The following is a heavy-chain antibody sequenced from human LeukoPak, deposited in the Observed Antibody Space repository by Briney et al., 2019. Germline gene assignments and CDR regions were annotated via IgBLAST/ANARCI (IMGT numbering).Heavy chain of an antibody. CDR1: GGSISSGSYY. CDR3: VSSYYYYYYMDV. V-gene: IGHV4-61*01. J-gene: IGHJ6*03. CDR2: IYYSGSA. Sequence: PSETLSLTCTVSGGSISSGSYYWSWIRQPPGKGLEWIGYIYYSGSANYNPSLKSRVTISVDTSKNQFSLKLSSVTAADTAVYYCVSSYYYYYYMDVWGKGTTVTVSS.